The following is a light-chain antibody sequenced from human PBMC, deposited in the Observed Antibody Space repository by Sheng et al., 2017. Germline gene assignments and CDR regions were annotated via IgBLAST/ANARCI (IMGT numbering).Light chain of an antibody. CDR3: EQYYENPRT. CDR2: GSS. CDR1: RSLLYSSTDENF. J-gene: IGKJ1*01. V-gene: IGKV4-1*01. Sequence: IGLTQSPDSLAVSLGERATINCKSNRSLLYSSTDENFLAWYQHKSGQPPKLLLYGSSTRESGVPDRFSGSGYGTDFTLTITTLQAEDGAVYYCEQYYENPRTFGQGTKV.